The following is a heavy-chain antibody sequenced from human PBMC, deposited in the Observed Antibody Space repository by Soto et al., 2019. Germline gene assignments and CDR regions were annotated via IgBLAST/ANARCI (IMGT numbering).Heavy chain of an antibody. CDR2: ISAYNGNT. D-gene: IGHD4-17*01. Sequence: QVQLVQSGAEVKKPGASVKVSCKASGYTFTSYGISWVRQAPGQGLEWMGWISAYNGNTNYAQKLQGRVTMTTDTSTSTAYMELRSLRSDDTAVYYCAREFLQSHNDDGDYGGVFDPWGQGTLVTVSS. J-gene: IGHJ5*02. CDR3: AREFLQSHNDDGDYGGVFDP. CDR1: GYTFTSYG. V-gene: IGHV1-18*01.